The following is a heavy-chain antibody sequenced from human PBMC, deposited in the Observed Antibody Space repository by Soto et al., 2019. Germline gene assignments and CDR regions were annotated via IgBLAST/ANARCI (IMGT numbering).Heavy chain of an antibody. J-gene: IGHJ3*02. Sequence: PSETLSLTCAVSGGSLSSGGYPWSWIRQPPGKGLEWIGYIYQSGSTYYNPSHKSRVTISVDRSKNQFSLKLSSVTAADTAVYYCARGVVPAAPGDAFDIWGQGTMVTVSS. CDR2: IYQSGST. CDR3: ARGVVPAAPGDAFDI. D-gene: IGHD2-2*01. V-gene: IGHV4-30-2*01. CDR1: GGSLSSGGYP.